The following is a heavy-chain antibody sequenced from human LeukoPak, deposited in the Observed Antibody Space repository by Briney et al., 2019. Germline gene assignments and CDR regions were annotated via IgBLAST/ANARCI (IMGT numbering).Heavy chain of an antibody. D-gene: IGHD6-19*01. Sequence: ASVKVSCKASGYTFTSYDINWVRQATGQGLEWMGWMDPNSGSAGYAQKFQGRVTMTWNTSISIAYMELSSLRSEDTAVYYCARVASSGWYYFDYWGQGTLVTVSS. CDR3: ARVASSGWYYFDY. V-gene: IGHV1-8*02. CDR2: MDPNSGSA. J-gene: IGHJ4*02. CDR1: GYTFTSYD.